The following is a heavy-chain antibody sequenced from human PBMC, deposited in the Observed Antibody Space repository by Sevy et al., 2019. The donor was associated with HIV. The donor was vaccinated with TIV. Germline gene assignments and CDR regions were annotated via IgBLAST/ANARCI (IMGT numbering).Heavy chain of an antibody. CDR1: GGSISSYY. V-gene: IGHV4-4*07. J-gene: IGHJ3*02. D-gene: IGHD6-19*01. CDR3: AREGKVGAARRVAVAGTVAFDI. CDR2: IYTSGST. Sequence: SETLSLTCTVSGGSISSYYWSWIRQPAGKGLEWIGRIYTSGSTNYNPSLKSRVTMSLNTSKNQFSLRLSSVTAADTAVYNCAREGKVGAARRVAVAGTVAFDIWGQGTMVTVSS.